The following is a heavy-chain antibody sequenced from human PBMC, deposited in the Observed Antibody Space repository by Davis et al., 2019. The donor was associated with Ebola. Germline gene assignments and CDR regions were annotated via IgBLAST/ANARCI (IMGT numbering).Heavy chain of an antibody. CDR3: ARSIVVVVAASYYYYGMDV. J-gene: IGHJ6*02. D-gene: IGHD2-15*01. CDR1: GYTSTRYA. CDR2: IIPILGIA. Sequence: AASVKVSCKASGYTSTRYAISWVRQAPGQGLEWMGRIIPILGIANYAQKFQGRVTITADKSTSTAYMELSSLRSEDTAVYYCARSIVVVVAASYYYYGMDVWGQGTTVTVSS. V-gene: IGHV1-69*04.